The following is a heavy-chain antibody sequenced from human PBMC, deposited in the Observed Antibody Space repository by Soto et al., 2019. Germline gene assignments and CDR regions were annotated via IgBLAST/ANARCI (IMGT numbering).Heavy chain of an antibody. D-gene: IGHD3-22*01. V-gene: IGHV1-69*05. J-gene: IGHJ4*02. CDR3: ARVYYDSSGYSGIVNYFDY. CDR2: IIPIFGTA. CDR1: GGTFSSYS. Sequence: SVKVSCKASGGTFSSYSISWVRQAPGQGLEWMGGIIPIFGTANYAQKFQGRVTMTTDTSTSTAYMELRSLRSDDTAVYYCARVYYDSSGYSGIVNYFDYWGQGTLVTVSS.